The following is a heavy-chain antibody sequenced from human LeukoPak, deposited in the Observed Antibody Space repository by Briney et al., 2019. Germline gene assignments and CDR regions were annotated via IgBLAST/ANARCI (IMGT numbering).Heavy chain of an antibody. CDR2: IIPILGIA. V-gene: IGHV1-69*04. Sequence: SVKVSCKASGYTFTSTGICWVRQAPGQGLEWMGRIIPILGIANYAQKFQGRVTITADKSTSTAYMELSSLRSEDTAVYYCASDFYCTNGVCYLNYFDYWGQGTLVTVSS. J-gene: IGHJ4*02. CDR3: ASDFYCTNGVCYLNYFDY. CDR1: GYTFTSTG. D-gene: IGHD2-8*01.